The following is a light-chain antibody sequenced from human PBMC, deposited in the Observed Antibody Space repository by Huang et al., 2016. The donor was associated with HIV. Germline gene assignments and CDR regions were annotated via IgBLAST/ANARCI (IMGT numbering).Light chain of an antibody. J-gene: IGKJ3*01. V-gene: IGKV1-9*01. CDR1: QGISTY. CDR2: AAS. Sequence: IQLTQSPSSLSASVGDRVTITCRASQGISTYLAWYQQRPGKAPDLLFYAASTLQSGVPSRFSGSGSGTDFTLTISSLQAEDSATYYCQQVNSYPRTFGPGTKVEIK. CDR3: QQVNSYPRT.